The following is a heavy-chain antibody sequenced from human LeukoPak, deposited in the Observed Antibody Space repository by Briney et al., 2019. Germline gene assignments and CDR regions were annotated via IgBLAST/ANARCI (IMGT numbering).Heavy chain of an antibody. CDR2: IRYDGGNK. J-gene: IGHJ4*02. V-gene: IGHV3-30*02. D-gene: IGHD3-22*01. Sequence: GGSLRLSCAASGFTFSSYGMHWVRQAPGKGLEWVAFIRYDGGNKYYADSVKGRFTISRDNSKNTLYLQMNSLRAEDTAVYYCASGGNYYDSSGYYFEEYYFDYWGQGTLVTVSS. CDR3: ASGGNYYDSSGYYFEEYYFDY. CDR1: GFTFSSYG.